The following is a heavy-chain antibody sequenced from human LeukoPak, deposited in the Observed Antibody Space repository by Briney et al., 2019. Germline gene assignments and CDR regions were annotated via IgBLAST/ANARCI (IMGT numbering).Heavy chain of an antibody. J-gene: IGHJ3*02. Sequence: PGGSLRLSFAASGFTFDDYAMHWVRQAPGKGLEWVSGISWNSGSIGYADSVKGRFTISRDNAKNSLYLQMNSLRAEDTALYYCAKDLYYDILTANAFDIWGQGTMVTVSS. D-gene: IGHD3-9*01. CDR2: ISWNSGSI. V-gene: IGHV3-9*01. CDR1: GFTFDDYA. CDR3: AKDLYYDILTANAFDI.